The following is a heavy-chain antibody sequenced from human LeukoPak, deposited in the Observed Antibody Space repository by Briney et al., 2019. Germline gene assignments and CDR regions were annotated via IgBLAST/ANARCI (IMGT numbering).Heavy chain of an antibody. Sequence: GGSLRLSCAASGFTFSSYWMSWVRQAPGKGLEWVSAISGSGGSTYYADSVKGRFTISRDNAKTSVYLQMNSLRAEDTAVYYCARGRFNYDSTGYSSFYYWGQGTLVTVSS. J-gene: IGHJ4*02. CDR1: GFTFSSYW. V-gene: IGHV3-21*01. CDR2: ISGSGGST. CDR3: ARGRFNYDSTGYSSFYY. D-gene: IGHD3-22*01.